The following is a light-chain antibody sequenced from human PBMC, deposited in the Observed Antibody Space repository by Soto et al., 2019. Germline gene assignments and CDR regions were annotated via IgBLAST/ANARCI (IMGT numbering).Light chain of an antibody. J-gene: IGKJ4*01. Sequence: EVVLTQSPATLSLSPGERATLSCRASQSVYSYLAWYQQKPGQPPRLLISDVSNMATGIPARLSGSGYGTDFTLTISSLEPEDFAVYYCQHRNDWPFTFGGGTKVEIK. CDR1: QSVYSY. CDR2: DVS. CDR3: QHRNDWPFT. V-gene: IGKV3-11*01.